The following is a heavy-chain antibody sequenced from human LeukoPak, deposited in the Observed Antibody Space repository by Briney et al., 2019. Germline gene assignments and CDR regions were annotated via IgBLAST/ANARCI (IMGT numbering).Heavy chain of an antibody. CDR1: GGSISSGGYY. V-gene: IGHV4-31*03. CDR3: ARDGRGIAAAGFDY. D-gene: IGHD6-13*01. J-gene: IGHJ4*02. Sequence: SQTLSLTCTVSGGSISSGGYYWSWIRQHPGKGLEWIGYIYYSGSTYYNPSLKSRVTISVDTSKNRFSLKLSSVTAADTAVYYCARDGRGIAAAGFDYWGQGTLVTVSS. CDR2: IYYSGST.